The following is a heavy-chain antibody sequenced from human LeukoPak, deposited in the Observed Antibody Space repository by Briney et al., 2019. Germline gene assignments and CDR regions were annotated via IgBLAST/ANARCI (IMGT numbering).Heavy chain of an antibody. Sequence: SETLSLTFTVSGGSISSSSYYWGWIRQPPGKGLEWIGSIYYSGSTYYNPSLKSRVTISVDTSKNQFSLKLSSVTAADTAVYYCARLYRDKQGEPSWYSSSWYVDYWGQGTLVTVSS. CDR3: ARLYRDKQGEPSWYSSSWYVDY. CDR1: GGSISSSSYY. J-gene: IGHJ4*02. CDR2: IYYSGST. D-gene: IGHD6-13*01. V-gene: IGHV4-39*01.